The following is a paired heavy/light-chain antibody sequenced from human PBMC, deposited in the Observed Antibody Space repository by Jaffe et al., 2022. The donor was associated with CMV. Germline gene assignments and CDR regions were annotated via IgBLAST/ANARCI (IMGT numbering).Light chain of an antibody. CDR3: QQYDSSPMYT. CDR1: QIVSSTY. Sequence: EIVLTQSPGTLSLSPGERATLSCRASQIVSSTYLAWYQQKPGQAPRLLIYGASSRATGIPDRFSGSGSGTDFTLTISRLEPEDFAVYYCQQYDSSPMYTFGQGTKLEIK. J-gene: IGKJ2*01. V-gene: IGKV3-20*01. CDR2: GAS.
Heavy chain of an antibody. D-gene: IGHD2-2*01. Sequence: EVQLVESGGGLVQPGGSLRLSCAASGFTFSSYEMNWVRQAPGRGLEWVSYISGSAKSIYYADSVMGRFTISRDNAKNSLYLQMNSLRAEDTAIYYCARGDSCSRTSCPRTVGWLDPWGQGTLVTVSS. V-gene: IGHV3-48*03. CDR2: ISGSAKSI. J-gene: IGHJ5*02. CDR3: ARGDSCSRTSCPRTVGWLDP. CDR1: GFTFSSYE.